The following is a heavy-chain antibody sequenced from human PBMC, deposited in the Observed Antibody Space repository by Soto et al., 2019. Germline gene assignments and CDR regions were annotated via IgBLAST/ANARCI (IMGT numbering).Heavy chain of an antibody. CDR3: ARKREYGGNLWQRYGMDV. D-gene: IGHD2-21*01. CDR2: INHSGST. J-gene: IGHJ6*02. Sequence: SETLSLTCAVYGGSFSGYYWSWIRQPPGKGLEWIGEINHSGSTNYNPSPKSRVTISVDTSKNQFSLKLSSVTAADTAVYYCARKREYGGNLWQRYGMDVWDHGTTVTVS. V-gene: IGHV4-34*01. CDR1: GGSFSGYY.